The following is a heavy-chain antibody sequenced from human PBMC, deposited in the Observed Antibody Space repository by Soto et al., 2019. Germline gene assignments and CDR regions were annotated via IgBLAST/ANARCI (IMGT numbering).Heavy chain of an antibody. CDR2: MHPTTGNT. CDR1: GYTFTNYD. Sequence: SVKVSCKASGYTFTNYDINWVRQAPGQGLEWMGWMHPTTGNTDNAQKFQGRLIMTRDTSIFTAYMDRNNLRSEDTAVDYGARSHDYIWGTYRTIQSYGLDVWGLGTTVPVSS. J-gene: IGHJ6*02. V-gene: IGHV1-8*01. CDR3: ARSHDYIWGTYRTIQSYGLDV. D-gene: IGHD3-16*02.